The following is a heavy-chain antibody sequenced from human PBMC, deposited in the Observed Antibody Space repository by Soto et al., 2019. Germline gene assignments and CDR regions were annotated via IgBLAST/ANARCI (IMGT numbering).Heavy chain of an antibody. CDR1: GGSISSGNW. CDR2: IYHSGST. J-gene: IGHJ6*02. V-gene: IGHV4-4*02. CDR3: ARCVRTIVGVVMVMDV. D-gene: IGHD3-3*01. Sequence: SETLSLTCAVSGGSISSGNWWSWVRQPPGKGLEWIGEIYHSGSTNYNPSLKSRVTISVDKSKNQFSLKLSSVTAADTAVYYCARCVRTIVGVVMVMDVWGQGTTVTVSS.